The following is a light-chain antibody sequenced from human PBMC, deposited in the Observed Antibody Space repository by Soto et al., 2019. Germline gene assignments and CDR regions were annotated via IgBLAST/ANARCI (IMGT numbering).Light chain of an antibody. V-gene: IGKV3-20*02. CDR3: QHYNSYSEA. J-gene: IGKJ1*01. CDR1: HTISSSY. CDR2: GAV. Sequence: EIVLTQAPATLSLSPGERATLSCRASHTISSSYLAWYQQKPGQRPRLLIYGAVTRATGIPARFSGSGSGTDFTLTITRLEPDDFATYYCQHYNSYSEAFGQGPKVDIK.